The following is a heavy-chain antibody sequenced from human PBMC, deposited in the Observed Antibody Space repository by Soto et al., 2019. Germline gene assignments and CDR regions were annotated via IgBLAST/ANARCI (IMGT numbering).Heavy chain of an antibody. J-gene: IGHJ5*02. CDR1: GGSISSYR. Sequence: PLETLSLTCTVSGGSISSYRWSWIRQPAGKGLEWIGRLNTYGNTHYNPSLKSRVTVSVDTSRNQFFLTLRSVTAADSAVYHCGRESGETWDYEASWGQGTPVTVSS. CDR3: GRESGETWDYEAS. D-gene: IGHD1-7*01. V-gene: IGHV4-4*07. CDR2: LNTYGNT.